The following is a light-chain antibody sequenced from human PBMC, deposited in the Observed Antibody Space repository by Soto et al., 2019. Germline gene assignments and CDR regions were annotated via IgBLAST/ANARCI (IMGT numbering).Light chain of an antibody. Sequence: EIVMTQSPATLSVSPGDRATLSCRASQSVGSNLAWYQQKPGQAPRHLIYGASTRPTGIPARFSGSGSETEFTLPISTLQSEDFAVYYCHQYNNWPPYTFGQGTKLEIK. CDR3: HQYNNWPPYT. J-gene: IGKJ2*01. V-gene: IGKV3-15*01. CDR2: GAS. CDR1: QSVGSN.